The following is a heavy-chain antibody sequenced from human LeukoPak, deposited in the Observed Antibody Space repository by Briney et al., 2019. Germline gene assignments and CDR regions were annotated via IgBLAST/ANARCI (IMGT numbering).Heavy chain of an antibody. CDR2: ISRSNSFI. J-gene: IGHJ4*02. Sequence: GGSLRLSCAASGFTFSSYTMNWVRQAPGKGLEWVSSISRSNSFIYYADSVKGRFTISRDDARNLLYLQMNSLRAEDTAVYYCASHYGSGSSPFDHWGQGTLVTVST. CDR1: GFTFSSYT. CDR3: ASHYGSGSSPFDH. D-gene: IGHD3-10*01. V-gene: IGHV3-21*01.